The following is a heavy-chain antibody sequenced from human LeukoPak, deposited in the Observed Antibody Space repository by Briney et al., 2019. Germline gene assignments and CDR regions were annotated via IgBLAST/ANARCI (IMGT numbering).Heavy chain of an antibody. D-gene: IGHD6-19*01. V-gene: IGHV4-34*01. CDR2: INHSGST. CDR3: ARRYSSGWYRWFDP. Sequence: PGGSLRLSCAASGFTFSNAWMSWVRQPPGKGLEWIGEINHSGSTNYNPSLKSRVTISVDTSKNQFSLKLSSVTAADTAVYYCARRYSSGWYRWFDPWGQGTLVTVSS. CDR1: GFTFSNAW. J-gene: IGHJ5*02.